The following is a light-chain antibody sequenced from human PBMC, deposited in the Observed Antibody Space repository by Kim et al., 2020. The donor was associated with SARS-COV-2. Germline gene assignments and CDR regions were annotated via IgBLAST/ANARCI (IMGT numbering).Light chain of an antibody. V-gene: IGLV1-47*01. CDR3: AAWDDSLSGWV. J-gene: IGLJ3*02. Sequence: QRVTISCSGSSSNIGSNSVYWYQQLPGTAPQLLIYRSNQRPSGVPDRFSGSKSGTSASLAISGLRSEDEADYYCAAWDDSLSGWVFGGGTQLTVL. CDR1: SSNIGSNS. CDR2: RSN.